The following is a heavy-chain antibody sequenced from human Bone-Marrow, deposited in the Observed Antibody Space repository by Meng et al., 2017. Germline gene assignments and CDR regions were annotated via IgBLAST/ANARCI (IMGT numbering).Heavy chain of an antibody. CDR1: GGSISSYY. J-gene: IGHJ6*02. V-gene: IGHV4-59*01. CDR2: IYYSGST. Sequence: SETLSLTCTVSGGSISSYYWSWIRQPPGKGLEWIGYIYYSGSTNYNPSLKSRVTISVDTFKNQFSLKLSSVTAADTAVYYCASSGYSSSWYFRTGYYYYYGMDVWGQGTTVTVSS. CDR3: ASSGYSSSWYFRTGYYYYYGMDV. D-gene: IGHD6-13*01.